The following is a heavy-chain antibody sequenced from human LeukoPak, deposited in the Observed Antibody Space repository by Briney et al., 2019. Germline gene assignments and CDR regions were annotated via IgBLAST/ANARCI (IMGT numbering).Heavy chain of an antibody. CDR1: GFVFSIYA. D-gene: IGHD3-3*01. CDR2: IASDGSYT. Sequence: PGGPLRLSCEGSGFVFSIYAIHWIRQSPGRGLEWVAVIASDGSYTDYVHSLKDRFTISRDNSKNTVYLDVTSLTPEDAAVYYCGREGTYSDYWSGYFEYWGQGTRVIVSS. J-gene: IGHJ4*02. CDR3: GREGTYSDYWSGYFEY. V-gene: IGHV3-30*04.